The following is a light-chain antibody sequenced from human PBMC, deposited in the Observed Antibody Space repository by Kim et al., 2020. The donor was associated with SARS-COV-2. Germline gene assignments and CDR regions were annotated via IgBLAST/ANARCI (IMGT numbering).Light chain of an antibody. CDR2: EVR. CDR3: CSYAGATKYV. CDR1: SGDVGRYNL. V-gene: IGLV2-23*02. J-gene: IGLJ1*01. Sequence: QSALTQPASVSGSPGQSITIFCTGTSGDVGRYNLVSWYEQRPGKAPNLIVYEVRRRPSGVSNRFAGSKSGNTASLTISGLQAEDEADYYCCSYAGATKYVFGTGTKSPS.